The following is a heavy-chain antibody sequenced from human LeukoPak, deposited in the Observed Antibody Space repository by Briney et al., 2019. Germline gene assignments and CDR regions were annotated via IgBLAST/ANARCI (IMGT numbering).Heavy chain of an antibody. CDR1: GYTFTGYY. D-gene: IGHD1-26*01. CDR3: ASGGLSGSYFDY. J-gene: IGHJ4*02. Sequence: ASVKVSCKASGYTFTGYYMHWVRQAPGQGLEWMGGIIPIFGTANYAQKFQGRVTITTDESTSTAYMELSSLRSEDTAVYYCASGGLSGSYFDYWGQGTLVTVSS. V-gene: IGHV1-69*05. CDR2: IIPIFGTA.